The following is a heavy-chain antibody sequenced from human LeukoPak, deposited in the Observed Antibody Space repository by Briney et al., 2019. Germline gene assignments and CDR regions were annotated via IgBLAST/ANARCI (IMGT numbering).Heavy chain of an antibody. Sequence: GESLQISCQGSGYSFTSYWIGWVRQLPGKGLEWMGIIYPGDSDTRYSPSFQGQVTISADKSISTAYLQWSSLKASDTAMYYCARTLLKTGDSDYWGQGTLVTVSS. D-gene: IGHD7-27*01. CDR2: IYPGDSDT. J-gene: IGHJ4*02. CDR3: ARTLLKTGDSDY. CDR1: GYSFTSYW. V-gene: IGHV5-51*01.